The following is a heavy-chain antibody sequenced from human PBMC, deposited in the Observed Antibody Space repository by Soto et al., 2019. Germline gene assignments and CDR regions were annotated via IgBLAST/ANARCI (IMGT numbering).Heavy chain of an antibody. CDR1: GGAITNYY. Sequence: QVQLQESGPGLVRPSETLSLTCSVSGGAITNYYWNWIRQTPGKGLEWIGYIYHTGSTSKNPSLKSRVTLSLDTSKNQLTLNLTSVTAADTAIYYCARSVNRGYSYGYGHWGQGTQVTVST. D-gene: IGHD5-18*01. CDR3: ARSVNRGYSYGYGH. V-gene: IGHV4-59*01. CDR2: IYHTGST. J-gene: IGHJ4*02.